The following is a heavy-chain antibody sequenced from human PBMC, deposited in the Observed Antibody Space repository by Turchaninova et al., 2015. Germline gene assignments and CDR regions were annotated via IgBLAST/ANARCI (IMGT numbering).Heavy chain of an antibody. D-gene: IGHD2-15*01. Sequence: EVQLVESGGGLVQPGGSLRLSCLASGFTSSSYEMNWVRQAPGKGLEWVSYIYTTGTTIHYADSVKGRFTISRDNAKNSLYLQMNSLRVEDTAVYYCAREFGRGWFDPWGQGTLVIVSS. CDR3: AREFGRGWFDP. CDR1: GFTSSSYE. CDR2: IYTTGTTI. V-gene: IGHV3-48*03. J-gene: IGHJ5*02.